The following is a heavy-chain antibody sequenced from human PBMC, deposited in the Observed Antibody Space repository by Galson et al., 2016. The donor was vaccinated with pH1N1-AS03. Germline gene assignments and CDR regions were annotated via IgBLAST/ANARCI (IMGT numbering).Heavy chain of an antibody. CDR2: INTDSGVT. V-gene: IGHV1-2*04. J-gene: IGHJ6*02. D-gene: IGHD2-2*01. Sequence: SVKVSCKASGYIFTGFYVHWVRQAPGQGLEWMGWINTDSGVTNYAQKFEAWVTMTRDTSVSTAYMELYGLKSDDTAVYYCARDPRGPCTSATCPTTYYFGMDVWGQGTTVTVS. CDR1: GYIFTGFY. CDR3: ARDPRGPCTSATCPTTYYFGMDV.